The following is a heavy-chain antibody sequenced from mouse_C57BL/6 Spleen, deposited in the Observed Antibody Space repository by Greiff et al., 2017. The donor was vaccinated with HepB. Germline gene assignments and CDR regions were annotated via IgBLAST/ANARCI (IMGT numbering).Heavy chain of an antibody. CDR2: INPSNGGT. Sequence: VQLQQSGTELVKPGASVKLSCKASGYTFTSYWMHWVKQRPGQGLEWIGNINPSNGGTNYNEKFKSKATLTVDKSSSTAYMQLSSLTSEDSAVYYCARARGLLTCYFDYWGQGTTLTVSS. V-gene: IGHV1-53*01. D-gene: IGHD2-3*01. CDR1: GYTFTSYW. J-gene: IGHJ2*01. CDR3: ARARGLLTCYFDY.